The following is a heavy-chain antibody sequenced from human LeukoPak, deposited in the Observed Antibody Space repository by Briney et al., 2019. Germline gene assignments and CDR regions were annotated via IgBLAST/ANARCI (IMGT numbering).Heavy chain of an antibody. Sequence: GASVTVSCKASGYTFTSYGVSWVRQAPGQGLEWMGWISAYNGNTNYAQTLQGRVTMTTDTSTSTAYMELRSLRSDDTAVYYRARDSGYSSFDPWGQGTLVTVSS. CDR3: ARDSGYSSFDP. CDR1: GYTFTSYG. D-gene: IGHD5-18*01. CDR2: ISAYNGNT. J-gene: IGHJ5*02. V-gene: IGHV1-18*01.